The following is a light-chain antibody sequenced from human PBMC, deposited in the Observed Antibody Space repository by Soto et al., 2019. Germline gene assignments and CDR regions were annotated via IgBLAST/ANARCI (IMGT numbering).Light chain of an antibody. CDR2: GAS. CDR3: QQYGSSTKT. CDR1: QGIXSSY. J-gene: IGKJ1*01. V-gene: IGKV3-20*01. Sequence: DIVLTQSAGILSSSPGDRATLSCRASQGIXSSYLAWYQQNPGQAPRLPXDGASSRATGIPDRLSGSGSGTDFTLTISRLEPEYFSVYYCQQYGSSTKTFGQGTKVDIK.